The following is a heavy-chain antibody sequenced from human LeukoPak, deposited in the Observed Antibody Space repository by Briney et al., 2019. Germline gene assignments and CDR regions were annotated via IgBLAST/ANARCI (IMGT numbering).Heavy chain of an antibody. CDR1: GDSISSYY. D-gene: IGHD2-2*01. J-gene: IGHJ5*02. V-gene: IGHV4-39*01. Sequence: PSETLSLTCTVSGDSISSYYWSWIRQPPRKGLEWIGSIYYSGSTYYNPSLKSRVTISVDTSKNQFSLKLSSVTSADTAVYYCARLRLVNWFDPWGQGTLVTVSS. CDR2: IYYSGST. CDR3: ARLRLVNWFDP.